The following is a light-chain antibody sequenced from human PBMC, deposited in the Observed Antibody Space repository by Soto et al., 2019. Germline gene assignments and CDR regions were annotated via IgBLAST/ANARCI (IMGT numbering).Light chain of an antibody. CDR1: QSISSY. V-gene: IGKV1-39*01. CDR2: AAS. J-gene: IGKJ2*01. CDR3: QQSYSTPSS. Sequence: DIQMTQSPSSLSASVGDRVTITCRASQSISSYLNWYQQKPGKAPKLLIYAASSLQSGLPSMFSGSGSGTDFTLTISSLQPEDFATYYCQQSYSTPSSFGQGTKLEIK.